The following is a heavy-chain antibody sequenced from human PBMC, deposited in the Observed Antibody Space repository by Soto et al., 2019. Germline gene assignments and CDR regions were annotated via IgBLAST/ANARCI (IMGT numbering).Heavy chain of an antibody. J-gene: IGHJ4*02. D-gene: IGHD3-3*01. CDR2: ISRDGREK. Sequence: PGGSLRLSCEASGFDFNQYWMTWVRQGPGKGLEWVASISRDGREKYYVDSVKGRFTISRNNANNLLSLQMTSLRAEDTAVYYCASVGGPQNLLSWSVSDYCGQGTLVTVSS. CDR3: ASVGGPQNLLSWSVSDY. CDR1: GFDFNQYW. V-gene: IGHV3-7*05.